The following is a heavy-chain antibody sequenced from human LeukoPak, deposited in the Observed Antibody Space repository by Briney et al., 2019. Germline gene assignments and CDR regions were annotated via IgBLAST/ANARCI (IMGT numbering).Heavy chain of an antibody. D-gene: IGHD3-22*01. V-gene: IGHV4-4*08. CDR1: GDPISGYY. Sequence: SETLSLTCTVSGDPISGYYWTWIRQPPGKGLEWIGYISASGSTNFNPSLKSRVTMSAGTSRNQFSLRLASVTAADTAVYFCARESAFYSDSSAYFLLDSWGQGTLVTVSS. J-gene: IGHJ4*02. CDR2: ISASGST. CDR3: ARESAFYSDSSAYFLLDS.